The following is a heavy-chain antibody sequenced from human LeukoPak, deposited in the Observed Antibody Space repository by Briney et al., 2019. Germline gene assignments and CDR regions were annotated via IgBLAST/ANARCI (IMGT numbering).Heavy chain of an antibody. CDR3: ATHRRSGSGGSENAFEI. CDR2: IYYTGRT. CDR1: GGSISSSSHS. Sequence: SETLSLTCTVSGGSISSSSHSWGWIRQPPGKGLEWTGSIYYTGRTYYNPSLKSRVTISVDTSKNQFSLKLNSVTAADTAIYYCATHRRSGSGGSENAFEIWGQGTMVTVSS. D-gene: IGHD5-12*01. J-gene: IGHJ3*02. V-gene: IGHV4-39*01.